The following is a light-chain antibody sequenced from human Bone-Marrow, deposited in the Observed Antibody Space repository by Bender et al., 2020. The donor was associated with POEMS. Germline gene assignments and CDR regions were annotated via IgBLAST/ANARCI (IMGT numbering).Light chain of an antibody. Sequence: QSVLTQPPSASGTPGQRVTISCSGSSSNIGTNPVNWYQQLPGTAPKLLIYINNQRPSGVPDRISGSKSGTSASLAISRLRSEDEADYFCAAWDDSLSGVVFGGGTRLSVL. CDR3: AAWDDSLSGVV. V-gene: IGLV1-47*02. CDR2: INN. J-gene: IGLJ3*02. CDR1: SSNIGTNP.